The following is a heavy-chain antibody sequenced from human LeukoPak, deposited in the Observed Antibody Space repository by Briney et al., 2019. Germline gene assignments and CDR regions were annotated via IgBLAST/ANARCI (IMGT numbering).Heavy chain of an antibody. CDR1: GFSLNARGMC. J-gene: IGHJ4*02. CDR2: IDWDDDK. D-gene: IGHD3-10*01. V-gene: IGHV2-70*11. CDR3: ARTMVRGVITIDY. Sequence: SGPALVKPTQTLTLTCTFSGFSLNARGMCVSWIRQPPGKALEWLARIDWDDDKYYSTSLKTRLTISKDTSKNQVVLTMTNMDPVDTATYYCARTMVRGVITIDYWGQGTLVTVSS.